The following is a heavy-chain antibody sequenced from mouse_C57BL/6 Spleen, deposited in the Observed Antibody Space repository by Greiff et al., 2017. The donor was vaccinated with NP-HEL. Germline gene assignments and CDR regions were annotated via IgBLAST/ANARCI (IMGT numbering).Heavy chain of an antibody. CDR3: AREEYYGSSYVGFAY. CDR2: IDPSDSET. CDR1: GYTFTSYW. Sequence: VQLQQPGAELVRPGSSVKLSCTASGYTFTSYWMHWVKQRPIQGLEWIGNIDPSDSETHYNQKFKDKATLPVDKSSSTAYMKLSSLTSEDSAVYYGAREEYYGSSYVGFAYWGQGTLVTVSA. J-gene: IGHJ3*01. D-gene: IGHD1-1*01. V-gene: IGHV1-52*01.